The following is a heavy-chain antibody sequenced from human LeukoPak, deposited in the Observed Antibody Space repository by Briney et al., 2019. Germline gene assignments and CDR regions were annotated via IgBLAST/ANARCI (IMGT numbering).Heavy chain of an antibody. D-gene: IGHD3-22*01. J-gene: IGHJ4*02. CDR1: GGSISSGGYY. CDR2: IYYSGST. Sequence: PSQTLSLTCTVSGGSISSGGYYWSWIRQHPGKGLEWIGYIYYSGSTYYNPSLKSRVTISVDTSKNQFSLKLSSVTAADTAVYYCARDHGGSGYYFGYFDYWGQGTLVTVSS. CDR3: ARDHGGSGYYFGYFDY. V-gene: IGHV4-31*03.